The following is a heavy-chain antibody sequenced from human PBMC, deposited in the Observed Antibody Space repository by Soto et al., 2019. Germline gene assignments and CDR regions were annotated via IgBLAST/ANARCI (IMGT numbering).Heavy chain of an antibody. CDR2: INDSGNI. CDR3: ARGLILWFGELSRRGGYYYYMDV. J-gene: IGHJ6*03. CDR1: GGSFSGYQ. Sequence: QVQLQQWGAGLLKPSETLSLTCAVYGGSFSGYQWTWIRHTPGNGLEWIGEINDSGNINYNPSLKSRVTILVDTAKKQISLKLSSVTAADTAVYYCARGLILWFGELSRRGGYYYYMDVWGKGTTVNVSS. D-gene: IGHD3-10*01. V-gene: IGHV4-34*01.